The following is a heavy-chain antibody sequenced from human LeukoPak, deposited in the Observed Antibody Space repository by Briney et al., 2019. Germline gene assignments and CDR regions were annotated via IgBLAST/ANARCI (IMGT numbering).Heavy chain of an antibody. CDR3: ARDPTPKKDFWSGYFLAYYYYGMDV. CDR1: GFTFNSYA. V-gene: IGHV3-33*01. J-gene: IGHJ6*02. CDR2: IWYDGSNK. Sequence: GGSLRLSCAASGFTFNSYAMHWVRQAPGKGLEWVAVIWYDGSNKYYADSVKGRFTISRDDSKNTLYLQMNSLRADDTAVYYRARDPTPKKDFWSGYFLAYYYYGMDVWGQGTTVTVSS. D-gene: IGHD3-3*01.